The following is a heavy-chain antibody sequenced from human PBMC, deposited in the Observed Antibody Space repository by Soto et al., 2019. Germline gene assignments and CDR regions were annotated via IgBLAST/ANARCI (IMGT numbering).Heavy chain of an antibody. D-gene: IGHD1-26*01. V-gene: IGHV1-69*13. CDR1: GGTFSSYS. J-gene: IGHJ4*02. CDR2: FVPLVGTA. Sequence: SVKVSCKASGGTFSSYSITWVRQAPGQGLEWMGGFVPLVGTANYAQKFQGRLTITAGESASTAYMDLSSLRSDDTAIYYCAIGSTYSGEFEFWGQGSLVTVSS. CDR3: AIGSTYSGEFEF.